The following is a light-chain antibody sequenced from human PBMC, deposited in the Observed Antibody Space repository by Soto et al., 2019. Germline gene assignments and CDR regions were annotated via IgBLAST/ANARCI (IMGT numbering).Light chain of an antibody. V-gene: IGLV1-44*01. Sequence: QSVLTQPPSASGTPGQRVTISCSGSSSNIGSNPVDWYQQFPGTAPKVLIYSNNQRPSGVSDRFSGSKSGTAASLAIGGLQSEDEADYYCAAWDASLNGVVFGGGTKLTVL. CDR2: SNN. CDR1: SSNIGSNP. J-gene: IGLJ2*01. CDR3: AAWDASLNGVV.